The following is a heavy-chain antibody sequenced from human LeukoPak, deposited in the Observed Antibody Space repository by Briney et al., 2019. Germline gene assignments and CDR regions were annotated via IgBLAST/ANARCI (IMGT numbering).Heavy chain of an antibody. CDR3: AKGYGDYVGYYYYYMDV. V-gene: IGHV3-23*01. J-gene: IGHJ6*03. CDR1: GFTFSSYG. Sequence: GGSLRLSCAASGFTFSSYGMSWVRQAPGRGLEWVSAISGSGGSTYYADSVKGRFTISRDNSKNTLYLQMNSLRAEDTAVYYCAKGYGDYVGYYYYYMDVWGKGTTVTISS. D-gene: IGHD4-17*01. CDR2: ISGSGGST.